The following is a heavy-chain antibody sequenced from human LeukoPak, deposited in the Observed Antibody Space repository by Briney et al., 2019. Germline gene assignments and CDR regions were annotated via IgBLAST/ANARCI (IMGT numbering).Heavy chain of an antibody. Sequence: PGGSLRLSCAASGFIFSNFAMHWVRQAPGKGLEWAALISYDGSHTYYADSMKGRFTISRDNSRNVLYLQMTSLSGDDSAVYYCAREEQELVRDYYYYMDVWGKGTTVTVSS. CDR1: GFIFSNFA. CDR3: AREEQELVRDYYYYMDV. CDR2: ISYDGSHT. D-gene: IGHD6-13*01. J-gene: IGHJ6*03. V-gene: IGHV3-30*01.